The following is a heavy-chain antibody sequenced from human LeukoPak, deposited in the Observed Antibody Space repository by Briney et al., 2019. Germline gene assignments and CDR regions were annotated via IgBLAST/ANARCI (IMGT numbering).Heavy chain of an antibody. CDR1: GFSLSGSA. D-gene: IGHD3-22*01. V-gene: IGHV3-73*01. Sequence: GGSLRLSCAASGFSLSGSAIHWVRQASGKGLEWVGRIRSKANNYATAYVASVKGRFTVSRDDSKNTLYLQMNSLKTEDTAVYYCTTDISYYYDSSGYFGFDYWGQGTLVTVSS. J-gene: IGHJ4*02. CDR3: TTDISYYYDSSGYFGFDY. CDR2: IRSKANNYAT.